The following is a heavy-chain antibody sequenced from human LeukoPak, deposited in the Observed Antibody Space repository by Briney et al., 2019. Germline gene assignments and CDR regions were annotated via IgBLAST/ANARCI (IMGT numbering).Heavy chain of an antibody. D-gene: IGHD1-20*01. CDR2: MNPNSGNT. J-gene: IGHJ4*02. V-gene: IGHV1-8*03. CDR3: ARRDRYNWNVLFDY. Sequence: ASVKVSCKASGYTFTSYDINWVRQATGQGLEWMGWMNPNSGNTGYAQKFQGRVTITRNTSISTAYMELSSLRSEDTAVYYCARRDRYNWNVLFDYWGQGTLVTVSS. CDR1: GYTFTSYD.